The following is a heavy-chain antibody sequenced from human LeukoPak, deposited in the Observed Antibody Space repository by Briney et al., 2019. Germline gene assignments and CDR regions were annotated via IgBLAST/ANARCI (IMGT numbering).Heavy chain of an antibody. CDR1: GGSISSSIYY. CDR3: ARAWFGPLDY. D-gene: IGHD3-10*01. J-gene: IGHJ4*02. V-gene: IGHV4-39*07. Sequence: SETLSLTCTVSGGSISSSIYYWGWIRQPPGKGLEWIGSIYYSGSTYYNPSLKSRVTISVDTSKNQFSLKLSSVTAADTAVYYCARAWFGPLDYWGQGTLVTVSS. CDR2: IYYSGST.